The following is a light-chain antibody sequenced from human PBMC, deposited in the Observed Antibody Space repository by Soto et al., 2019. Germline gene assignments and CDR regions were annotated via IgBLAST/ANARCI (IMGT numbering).Light chain of an antibody. CDR3: SSYTPTNPPKIL. CDR1: SSDVGGYNY. V-gene: IGLV2-14*03. CDR2: DVS. J-gene: IGLJ1*01. Sequence: QSALTQPASVSGSPGQSITISCTGTSSDVGGYNYVSWYQHHPGKAPKLIIYDVSNRPSGVSIRFSGSKSDNTASLTISGPHPEDEANYHSSSYTPTNPPKILFETGPKLTVL.